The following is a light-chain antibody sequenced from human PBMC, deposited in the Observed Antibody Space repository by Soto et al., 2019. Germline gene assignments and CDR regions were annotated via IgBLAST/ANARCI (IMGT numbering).Light chain of an antibody. J-gene: IGKJ4*01. CDR2: RAS. Sequence: VMTQSPATLSVSPGERATLSCRASQSISSNLAWYQQKLGQAPRLFIFRASSRATGVPARFSGSGSGTEFNMTISSLQSEYFAVYYCQHRSNWPLTFGGGTKVEIK. CDR1: QSISSN. V-gene: IGKV3-15*01. CDR3: QHRSNWPLT.